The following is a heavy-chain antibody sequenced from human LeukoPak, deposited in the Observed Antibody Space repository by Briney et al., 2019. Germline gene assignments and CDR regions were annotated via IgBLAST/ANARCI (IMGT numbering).Heavy chain of an antibody. CDR1: GYTFTGYY. CDR3: ASRPPFLAVAEL. D-gene: IGHD6-19*01. V-gene: IGHV1-2*02. Sequence: ASVKVSCKASGYTFTGYYMHWVRQAPGQGLEWMGWINPNSSGTNYAQKFQGRVTMTRDTSISTAYMELSRLRSDDTAVYYCASRPPFLAVAELWGQGTLVTVSS. J-gene: IGHJ4*02. CDR2: INPNSSGT.